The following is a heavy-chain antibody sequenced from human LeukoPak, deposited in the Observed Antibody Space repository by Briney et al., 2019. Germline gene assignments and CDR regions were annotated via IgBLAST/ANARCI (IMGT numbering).Heavy chain of an antibody. D-gene: IGHD3-9*01. Sequence: GGSLRLSCAASGFTVSSYGMHWVRQARGKGLEWVAAISHDGTNIHYAESVKGRLTISRDNSKNMLYLQMNSLRAEDTALYYCAETGPTDFWGQGTLVTVSS. CDR1: GFTVSSYG. V-gene: IGHV3-30*03. CDR3: AETGPTDF. J-gene: IGHJ4*02. CDR2: ISHDGTNI.